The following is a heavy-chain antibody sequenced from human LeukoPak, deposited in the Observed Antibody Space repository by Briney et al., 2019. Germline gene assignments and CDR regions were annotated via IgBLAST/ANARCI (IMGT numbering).Heavy chain of an antibody. Sequence: ASVKVSCTASGYTFTGYYMHWVRQAPGQGLEWMGRINPNSGDTNYAQKFQGRVTMTRDTSISTAYMELSRLRSDDTAVYYCAREVAPRGNDYWGQGTLVTVSS. J-gene: IGHJ4*02. CDR1: GYTFTGYY. CDR3: AREVAPRGNDY. CDR2: INPNSGDT. D-gene: IGHD3-16*01. V-gene: IGHV1-2*06.